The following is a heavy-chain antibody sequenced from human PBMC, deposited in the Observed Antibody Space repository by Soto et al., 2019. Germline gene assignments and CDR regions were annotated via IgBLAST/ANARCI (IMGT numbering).Heavy chain of an antibody. Sequence: EVQLVESGGGLVQPGGSLRLSCAASGFSFSSYWMHWLRQVPGKGLVWVSRINGDGDYTNYADSVKGRFTISRYNAKNTLYLQMNSLRAEDTAVYYCARERGGYSSHFWGQGTLVTVSS. CDR3: ARERGGYSSHF. J-gene: IGHJ4*02. CDR1: GFSFSSYW. V-gene: IGHV3-74*01. CDR2: INGDGDYT. D-gene: IGHD2-15*01.